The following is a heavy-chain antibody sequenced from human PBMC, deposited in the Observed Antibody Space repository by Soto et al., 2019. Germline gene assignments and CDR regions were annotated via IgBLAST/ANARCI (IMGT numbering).Heavy chain of an antibody. CDR1: GFTFSSYA. Sequence: EVQLLESGGGLVQPGGSLTLSCATSGFTFSSYAMVWVRQAAEKGLEWVASISNNGDTAYYADSVKGRFTISRGNSENTLYLQMNGRRADDTALYFCAKSRVFIGAIVTLLDSWGQGTQVTFSS. D-gene: IGHD3-16*02. CDR2: ISNNGDTA. V-gene: IGHV3-23*01. J-gene: IGHJ4*02. CDR3: AKSRVFIGAIVTLLDS.